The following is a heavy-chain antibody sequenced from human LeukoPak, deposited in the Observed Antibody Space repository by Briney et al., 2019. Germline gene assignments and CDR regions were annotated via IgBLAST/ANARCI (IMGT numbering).Heavy chain of an antibody. J-gene: IGHJ4*02. V-gene: IGHV1-46*01. CDR2: SYPRGFGT. CDR1: GYTFTPYY. D-gene: IGHD6-19*01. CDR3: ARVSSSGSYWDYFDY. Sequence: GASVKVSCKASGYTFTPYYMHGVRQAPGQGGEWMGVSYPRGFGTNYAQKFQGRVTMTRDTATSTVYMELSRLRSEDTAVYYCARVSSSGSYWDYFDYWGQGTLVSVSS.